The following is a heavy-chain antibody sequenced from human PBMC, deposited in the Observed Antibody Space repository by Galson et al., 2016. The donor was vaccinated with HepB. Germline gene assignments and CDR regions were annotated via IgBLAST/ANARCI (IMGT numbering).Heavy chain of an antibody. CDR3: ARDGYSYGFGLDV. J-gene: IGHJ6*02. CDR2: IIPVIGPA. V-gene: IGHV1-69*13. Sequence: SVKVSCKASGGSLSSYGISWVRQAPGQGLEWMGVIIPVIGPANYAQKFLGRVTITADESTDTAYMALSSLRSDDTAVYYCARDGYSYGFGLDVWGQGTTVIVS. CDR1: GGSLSSYG. D-gene: IGHD5-18*01.